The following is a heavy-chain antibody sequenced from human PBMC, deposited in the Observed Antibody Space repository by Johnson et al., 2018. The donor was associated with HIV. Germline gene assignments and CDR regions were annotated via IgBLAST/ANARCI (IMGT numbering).Heavy chain of an antibody. J-gene: IGHJ3*02. CDR3: SSWGAGADAFDI. CDR1: GFTFSGSA. CDR2: IRSKANSYAT. D-gene: IGHD1-26*01. Sequence: VQLVESGGVLVQPGGSLKLSCAASGFTFSGSAMHWVRQASGKGLEWVGRIRSKANSYATAYAASVKGRFTISRDDSKNTAYLQMNSLKTEDTAVYYCSSWGAGADAFDIWGQGTMVTVSS. V-gene: IGHV3-73*01.